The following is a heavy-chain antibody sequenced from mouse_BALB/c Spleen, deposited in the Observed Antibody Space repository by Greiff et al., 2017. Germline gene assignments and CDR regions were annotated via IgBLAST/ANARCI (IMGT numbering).Heavy chain of an antibody. CDR1: GFAFSSYD. CDR2: ISSGGGST. Sequence: EVKLVESGGGLVKPGGSLKLSCAASGFAFSSYDMSWVRQTPEKRLEWVAYISSGGGSTYYPDTVKGRFTISRDNAKNTLYLPMSSLKSEDTAMYYCARLLTTVVAPFDYWVQGTTLTVSS. V-gene: IGHV5-12-1*01. CDR3: ARLLTTVVAPFDY. J-gene: IGHJ2*01. D-gene: IGHD1-1*01.